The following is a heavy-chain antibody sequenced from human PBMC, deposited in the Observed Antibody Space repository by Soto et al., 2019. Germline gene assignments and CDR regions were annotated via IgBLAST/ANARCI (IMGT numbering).Heavy chain of an antibody. CDR1: GYTFTSYD. J-gene: IGHJ6*02. Sequence: QVQLVKSGAEVKKPGASVKVSCKASGYTFTSYDINWMRQATGQGLEWMGWMNANSGNTGYAQKFQGRVTMTRNTSISTAYMGLSILRSEDSDVYYGANEKNCYGMDVWGQGTTVTVSS. CDR2: MNANSGNT. V-gene: IGHV1-8*01. CDR3: ANEKNCYGMDV.